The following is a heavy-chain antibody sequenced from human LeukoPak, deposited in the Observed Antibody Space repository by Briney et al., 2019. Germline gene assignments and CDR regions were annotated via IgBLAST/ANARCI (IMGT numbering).Heavy chain of an antibody. CDR1: GFTVSSNY. V-gene: IGHV3-66*01. D-gene: IGHD3-10*02. Sequence: AGGSLRLSCAASGFTVSSNYMSCVRQAPGKGLEWVSIIYSGGSTYYEDSLKGGITISTDNSKNTLYLQMISLRAEDTAVYYCAELGITMIGGVWGKGTTVTISS. CDR3: AELGITMIGGV. CDR2: IYSGGST. J-gene: IGHJ6*04.